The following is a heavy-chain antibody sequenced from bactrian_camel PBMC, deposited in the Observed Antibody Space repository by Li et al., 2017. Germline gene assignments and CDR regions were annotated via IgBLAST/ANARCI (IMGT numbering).Heavy chain of an antibody. V-gene: IGHV3S40*01. CDR2: IGADSST. D-gene: IGHD4*01. J-gene: IGHJ6*01. CDR1: GYTYSSNC. Sequence: VQLVESGGGSVQAGGSLRLSCAASGYTYSSNCMGWFRQAPGKGLESVSAIGADSSTYYSDSVKGRFTISRVNAKNTVYLQMNSLQTEDTAVYYCAADGSTTRTYGDYRAFGYWGQGTQVTVS. CDR3: AADGSTTRTYGDYRAFGY.